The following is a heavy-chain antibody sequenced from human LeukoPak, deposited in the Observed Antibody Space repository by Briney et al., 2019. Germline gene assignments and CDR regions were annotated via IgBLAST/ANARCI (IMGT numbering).Heavy chain of an antibody. D-gene: IGHD3-10*01. J-gene: IGHJ4*02. CDR2: ISSSGSTI. CDR1: GFTFSDYY. CDR3: ARDPPRITMVRGVFDY. Sequence: GGSLRFSCAASGFTFSDYYMSWLRQAPGKGLEWVSYISSSGSTIYYADSVKGRFTISRDNAKNSLYLQMNSLRAEDTAVYYCARDPPRITMVRGVFDYWGQGTLVTVSS. V-gene: IGHV3-11*01.